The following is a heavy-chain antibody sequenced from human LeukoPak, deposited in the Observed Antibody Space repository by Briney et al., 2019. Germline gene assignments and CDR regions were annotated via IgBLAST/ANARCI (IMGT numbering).Heavy chain of an antibody. J-gene: IGHJ4*02. V-gene: IGHV3-21*01. Sequence: PGGSLRLSCAASGFTFSSYTMNWVRQAPGKGLEWVSSITRSSIYIYYADSVKGRFTISRDNAKNSLYLQMNSLRAEGTAVYYCAREETYYYDSSGYPTDYWGQGTLVTVSS. CDR2: ITRSSIYI. CDR3: AREETYYYDSSGYPTDY. CDR1: GFTFSSYT. D-gene: IGHD3-22*01.